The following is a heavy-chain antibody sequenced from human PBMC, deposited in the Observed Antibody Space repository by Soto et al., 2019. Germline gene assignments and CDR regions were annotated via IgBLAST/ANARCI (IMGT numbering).Heavy chain of an antibody. J-gene: IGHJ4*02. CDR3: AKGSLGYCRGAICYFFDF. Sequence: EVQLLESGGGLVQPGGSLRLSCAASGFTFSTYAMSWVRQAPGKGLEWVSAISGGRRGTYYADSVRGRFTLSRDDSTNTLYLQMNSLRAEDTAIYYCAKGSLGYCRGAICYFFDFWGQGTLVTVSS. D-gene: IGHD2-2*01. CDR1: GFTFSTYA. CDR2: ISGGRRGT. V-gene: IGHV3-23*01.